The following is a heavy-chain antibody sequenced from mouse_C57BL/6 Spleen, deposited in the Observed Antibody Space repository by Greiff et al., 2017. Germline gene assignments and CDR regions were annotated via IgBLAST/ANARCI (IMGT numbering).Heavy chain of an antibody. J-gene: IGHJ2*01. V-gene: IGHV5-16*01. CDR1: GFTFSDYY. CDR2: INYDGSST. CDR3: ARGSERYYFDY. Sequence: EVQLVESAGGLVQPGSSMKLSCTASGFTFSDYYMAWVRQVPEKGLEWVANINYDGSSTYYLDSLKSRFIISRDNAKNILYLQMSSLKSEDTATYYCARGSERYYFDYWGQGTTLTVSS.